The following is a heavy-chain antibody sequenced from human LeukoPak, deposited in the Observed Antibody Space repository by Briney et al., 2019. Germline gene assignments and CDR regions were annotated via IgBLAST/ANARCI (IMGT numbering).Heavy chain of an antibody. V-gene: IGHV3-23*01. CDR2: ISGSGGST. CDR3: AKPGVGAYYYDSSGYGYY. D-gene: IGHD3-22*01. Sequence: GGSLRLSCAASGFTFSSYAMSWVRQAPGKGLEWVSAISGSGGSTYYADSVKGRFTISRDNSKNTLYLQMNSLRAEDTAVYYCAKPGVGAYYYDSSGYGYYWGQETLVTVSS. CDR1: GFTFSSYA. J-gene: IGHJ4*02.